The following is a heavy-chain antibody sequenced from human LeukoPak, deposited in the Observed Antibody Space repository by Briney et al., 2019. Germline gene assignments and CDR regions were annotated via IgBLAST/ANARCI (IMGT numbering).Heavy chain of an antibody. CDR3: LGGSFSYESAEYSQH. CDR2: IYSSGST. J-gene: IGHJ1*01. Sequence: PSETLSLTCTVSGGSISSSNYYWGWIRQPPGKGLEWIGKIYSSGSTYYNSSLESRVTISVDTSKNQFSLKLTSVTAADTAVYYCLGGSFSYESAEYSQHWGQGTLATVSS. CDR1: GGSISSSNYY. D-gene: IGHD1-26*01. V-gene: IGHV4-39*07.